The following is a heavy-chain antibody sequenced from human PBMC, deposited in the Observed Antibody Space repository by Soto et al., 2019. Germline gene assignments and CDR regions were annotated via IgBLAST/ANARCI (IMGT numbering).Heavy chain of an antibody. CDR3: ARHPYSSSPHFDY. V-gene: IGHV4-59*08. CDR2: IYYSGST. J-gene: IGHJ4*02. Sequence: SETLSLTCTVSGGSISSYYWSWIRQPPGKGLEWIGYIYYSGSTNYNPSLKSRVTISVDTSKNQFSLKLSSVTAADTAVYYCARHPYSSSPHFDYWGQGTLVTVSS. D-gene: IGHD6-6*01. CDR1: GGSISSYY.